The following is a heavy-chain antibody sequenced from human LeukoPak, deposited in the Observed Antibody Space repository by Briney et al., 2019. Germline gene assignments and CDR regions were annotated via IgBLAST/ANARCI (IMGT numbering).Heavy chain of an antibody. CDR1: GGSISSYY. Sequence: SETLSLTCAVSGGSISSYYWSWIRQPAGKGLEWIGRIYTSGSTNYNPSLKSRVTMSVDTSKNQFSLKLSSVTAADTAVYYCARRRSLAARAAGYYMDVWGKGTTVTVSS. CDR3: ARRRSLAARAAGYYMDV. D-gene: IGHD6-13*01. V-gene: IGHV4-4*07. CDR2: IYTSGST. J-gene: IGHJ6*03.